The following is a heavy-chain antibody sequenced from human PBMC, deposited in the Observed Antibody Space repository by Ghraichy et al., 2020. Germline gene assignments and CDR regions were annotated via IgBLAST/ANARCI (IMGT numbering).Heavy chain of an antibody. D-gene: IGHD3-10*01. V-gene: IGHV3-23*01. J-gene: IGHJ1*01. CDR1: GFTFSSYA. CDR3: AKDRHGSGSYYTLYFQH. CDR2: ISGSGGST. Sequence: LSLTCAASGFTFSSYAMSWVRQAPGKGLEWVSAISGSGGSTYYADSVKGRFTISRDNSKNTLYLQMNSLRAEDTAVYYCAKDRHGSGSYYTLYFQHWGQGTLVTVSS.